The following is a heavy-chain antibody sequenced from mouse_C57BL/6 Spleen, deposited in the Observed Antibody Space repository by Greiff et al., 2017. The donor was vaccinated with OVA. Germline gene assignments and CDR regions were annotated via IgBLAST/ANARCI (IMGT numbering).Heavy chain of an antibody. D-gene: IGHD2-3*01. J-gene: IGHJ4*01. Sequence: EVQLQQSGPELVKPGASVKIPCKASGYTFTDYNMDWVKQSPGKSLEWIGDINPNNGGTIYNQKFKGKATLTVDKSSSTAYMELRSLTSEDTAVYYCARYGDGYPYAMDYWGQGTSGTVSS. CDR1: GYTFTDYN. CDR2: INPNNGGT. V-gene: IGHV1-18*01. CDR3: ARYGDGYPYAMDY.